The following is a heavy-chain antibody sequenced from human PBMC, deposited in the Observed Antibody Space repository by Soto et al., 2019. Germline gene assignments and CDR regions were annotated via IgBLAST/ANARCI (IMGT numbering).Heavy chain of an antibody. CDR2: ISYDGILK. CDR3: AKDFRVSGGHYGSLNYYYGMDV. Sequence: SLRRAFGASGFTFRDFGMHWVLQAPGKGLERVAIISYDGILKYYADSVKGRFTISRDTSKGAVYLQMNSLTPEDTAVYYCAKDFRVSGGHYGSLNYYYGMDVWGQGTTVTVSS. V-gene: IGHV3-30*18. D-gene: IGHD3-10*01. J-gene: IGHJ6*01. CDR1: GFTFRDFG.